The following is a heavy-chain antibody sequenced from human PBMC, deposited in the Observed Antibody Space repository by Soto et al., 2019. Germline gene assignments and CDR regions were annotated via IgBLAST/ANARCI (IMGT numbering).Heavy chain of an antibody. J-gene: IGHJ4*02. D-gene: IGHD3-22*01. Sequence: GESLKISCKGSGYSFTSYWIGWVRQMPGKGLEWMGTIYPGDSETTYSPSFQGQVTISADKSIRTAHLQWTSLKASDTAMYYCARLDSIGYHWADYRGQGTLVTVSS. CDR2: IYPGDSET. V-gene: IGHV5-51*01. CDR3: ARLDSIGYHWADY. CDR1: GYSFTSYW.